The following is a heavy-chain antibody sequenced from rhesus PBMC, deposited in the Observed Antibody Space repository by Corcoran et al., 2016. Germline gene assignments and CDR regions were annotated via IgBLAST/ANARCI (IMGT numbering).Heavy chain of an antibody. Sequence: QVQLQESGPGLVKPSATLSLTCAVSGGSFSSYWWGWIRQPPGKGLEWIGSIYGSSGSTEYTPSLKSRATISRDTSKNQFSLKLSSVTAADTAVYYCARGIHCSDSGCSLPWGQGVLVTVSS. D-gene: IGHD2-33*01. J-gene: IGHJ4*01. CDR1: GGSFSSYW. V-gene: IGHV4-160*01. CDR3: ARGIHCSDSGCSLP. CDR2: IYGSSGST.